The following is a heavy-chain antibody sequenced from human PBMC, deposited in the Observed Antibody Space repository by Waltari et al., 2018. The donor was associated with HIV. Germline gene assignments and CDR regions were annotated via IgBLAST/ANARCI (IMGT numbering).Heavy chain of an antibody. J-gene: IGHJ4*02. CDR1: GGSVSRGGYY. Sequence: QVQLQESGPGLVKPSQTLSLTCNVSGGSVSRGGYYWTWIRQHPGKGPEWLVFIYYDGSAPTYYNPSLQSRAAISVVTSTNHFSLGLRSVTAADTAVYYCARVIRHLTKVGSTYYFDFWGQGTLVTVSS. V-gene: IGHV4-31*03. CDR2: IYYDGSAPT. CDR3: ARVIRHLTKVGSTYYFDF. D-gene: IGHD1-26*01.